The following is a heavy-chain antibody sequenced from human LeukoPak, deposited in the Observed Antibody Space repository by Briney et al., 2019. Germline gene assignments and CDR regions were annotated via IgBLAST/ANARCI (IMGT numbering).Heavy chain of an antibody. CDR1: GYSISSGYY. CDR3: ARDRCTSCSSRFDP. Sequence: SETLSLTCAVSGYSISSGYYWGRIRPPPGKGLEWIGSIYHSGSTHYNPSLKSRVTISVDTSKNQFSLKLSSVTAADTAVYYCARDRCTSCSSRFDPWGQGTLVTVSS. D-gene: IGHD2-2*01. CDR2: IYHSGST. V-gene: IGHV4-38-2*02. J-gene: IGHJ5*02.